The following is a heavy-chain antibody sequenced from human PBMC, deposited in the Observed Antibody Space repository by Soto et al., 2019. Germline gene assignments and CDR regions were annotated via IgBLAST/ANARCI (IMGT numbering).Heavy chain of an antibody. Sequence: PGGSLRLSCTTSTFTFSAYAMTWVRQAPGKGLQWVSSLWGSAHSTNYADSVKGRFTISRDNSKNTLYLQVNSLRTEDTATYYCARDPNGDYIGAFHIWGQGIMVTVSS. CDR3: ARDPNGDYIGAFHI. J-gene: IGHJ3*02. D-gene: IGHD4-17*01. V-gene: IGHV3-23*01. CDR1: TFTFSAYA. CDR2: LWGSAHST.